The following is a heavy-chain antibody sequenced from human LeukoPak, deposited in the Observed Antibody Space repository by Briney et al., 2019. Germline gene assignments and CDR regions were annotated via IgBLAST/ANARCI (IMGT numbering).Heavy chain of an antibody. Sequence: SETLSLTCTVSGDSISGYYWSWIRQPPGKGLEWIGEIDHSGRTNSNPSLKSRVTISVDMSKNQFSLRLTSVTAADTAVYYCARKSIVTAGRKPYDYWDQGTLVTVSS. V-gene: IGHV4-34*01. CDR2: IDHSGRT. CDR3: ARKSIVTAGRKPYDY. D-gene: IGHD6-13*01. CDR1: GDSISGYY. J-gene: IGHJ4*02.